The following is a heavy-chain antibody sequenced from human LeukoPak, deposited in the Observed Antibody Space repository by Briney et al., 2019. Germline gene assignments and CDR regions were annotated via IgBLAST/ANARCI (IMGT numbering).Heavy chain of an antibody. V-gene: IGHV3-30*02. CDR1: GFTFSTYG. D-gene: IGHD1-14*01. CDR2: IRYDGSNT. Sequence: GGSLRLSCAASGFTFSTYGMYWVRQAPGKGLEWVAFIRYDGSNTHYADSVKGRFTISRDNSKNTLYLQMNSLRAEDTAMYYCAKDTTPPKAGFDPWGQGTLVTVSS. J-gene: IGHJ5*02. CDR3: AKDTTPPKAGFDP.